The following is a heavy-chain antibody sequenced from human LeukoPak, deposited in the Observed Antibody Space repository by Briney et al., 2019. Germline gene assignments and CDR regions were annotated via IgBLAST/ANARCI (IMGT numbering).Heavy chain of an antibody. CDR3: ARFAYCGGHCWYYFDY. Sequence: SETLSLTCTVSGGSISSYYWSWIRQPPGKGLEWIGYIYSSGSTNYNPSLKSRVTISADTSKNQFSLKLSSVTAADTAVYYCARFAYCGGHCWYYFDYWGQGTLVTVSS. V-gene: IGHV4-59*01. CDR2: IYSSGST. J-gene: IGHJ4*02. CDR1: GGSISSYY. D-gene: IGHD2-21*02.